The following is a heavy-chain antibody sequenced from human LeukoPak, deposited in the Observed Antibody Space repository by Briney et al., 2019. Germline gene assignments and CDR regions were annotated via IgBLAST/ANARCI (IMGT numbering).Heavy chain of an antibody. CDR3: AREMAV. J-gene: IGHJ4*02. V-gene: IGHV3-53*01. D-gene: IGHD2-8*01. CDR1: GFTVSSNY. CDR2: IYPGGST. Sequence: GGSLRLSWAASGFTVSSNYMSWVRQAPGKGLEWVSVIYPGGSTYYADSVKGRFTISRDNSKSTLYLQMNSLRAEDTAVYYCAREMAVWGQGALVTVSS.